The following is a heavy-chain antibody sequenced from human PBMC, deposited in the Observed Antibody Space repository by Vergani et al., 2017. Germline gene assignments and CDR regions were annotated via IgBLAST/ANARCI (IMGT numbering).Heavy chain of an antibody. V-gene: IGHV4-61*02. D-gene: IGHD2-15*01. CDR1: GESIRSGSHY. Sequence: QVKLQESGPGLLKPSQTLSLTCTVSGESIRSGSHYWSWIRQPAGKGPEWIGHIHTGRSTHLNPSFKSRVSISVDTSKSQFSLKLNSVTVADTAVYYCARSRPYCTSGSCPAIWGQGTLVTVSS. CDR2: IHTGRST. J-gene: IGHJ4*02. CDR3: ARSRPYCTSGSCPAI.